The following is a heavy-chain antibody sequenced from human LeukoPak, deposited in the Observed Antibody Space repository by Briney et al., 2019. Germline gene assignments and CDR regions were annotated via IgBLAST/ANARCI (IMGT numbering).Heavy chain of an antibody. CDR3: AKVANGGGDY. V-gene: IGHV3-23*01. CDR2: ISGSGGST. J-gene: IGHJ4*02. CDR1: GFTFSSYV. Sequence: PGGSLRLSCAASGFTFSSYVMSWVRQAPGKGLEWASAISGSGGSTYYADSVKGRFTISRDNSKSTLYLQMSSLRAEDTAIYYCAKVANGGGDYWGQGTLVTVSS. D-gene: IGHD2-8*01.